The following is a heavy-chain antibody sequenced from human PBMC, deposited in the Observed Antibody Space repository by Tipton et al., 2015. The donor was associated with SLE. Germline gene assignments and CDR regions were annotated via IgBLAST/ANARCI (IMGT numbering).Heavy chain of an antibody. D-gene: IGHD2-15*01. CDR1: GYSFSTYD. Sequence: QLVQSGAEVKEPGASVKVSCQASGYSFSTYDIDWVRQATGQGLEWMGWMNPKSGNTGYAQKFQGRVTMTRNTSISIAYMELSGLRSDDTAVYYCARGRGAVRGRESWCDPWGQGTLVTVSS. CDR3: ARGRGAVRGRESWCDP. V-gene: IGHV1-8*01. CDR2: MNPKSGNT. J-gene: IGHJ5*02.